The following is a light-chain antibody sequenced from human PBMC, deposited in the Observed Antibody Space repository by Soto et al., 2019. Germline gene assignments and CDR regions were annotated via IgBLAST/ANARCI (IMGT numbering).Light chain of an antibody. CDR3: CSYTGSHTWV. J-gene: IGLJ3*02. CDR2: DVT. V-gene: IGLV2-11*01. Sequence: QSALTQPRSVSGSPGQSVTLSCTGTNSDIGNYNYVSWYQQHPGKAPKVMIYDVTKRPSGVPDRFSGSTSGNTVSLTISGLQTEDEADYYCCSYTGSHTWVFGGGTKLTVL. CDR1: NSDIGNYNY.